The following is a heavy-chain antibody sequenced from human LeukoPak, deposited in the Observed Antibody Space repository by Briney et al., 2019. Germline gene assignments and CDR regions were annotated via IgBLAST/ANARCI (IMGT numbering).Heavy chain of an antibody. V-gene: IGHV3-66*01. CDR1: GFSVTSNY. Sequence: PGGSLRLSCAASGFSVTSNYMSWVRQAPGKGLEWVSVLYSSGYTKYADSVKGRFSISRDTSENTLSLQMNSLRAEDTAVYYCARGSLAYYFDYWGQGTLVTVSS. CDR2: LYSSGYT. CDR3: ARGSLAYYFDY. J-gene: IGHJ4*02. D-gene: IGHD1-26*01.